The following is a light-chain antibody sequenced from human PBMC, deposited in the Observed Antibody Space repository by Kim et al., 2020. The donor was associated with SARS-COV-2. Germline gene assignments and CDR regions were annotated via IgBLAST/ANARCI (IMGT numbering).Light chain of an antibody. J-gene: IGKJ4*01. CDR3: QQYNNWPLT. V-gene: IGKV3-15*01. Sequence: VSPGESATLYSRASQSVSSNLAWYQQNPDQAPRLLIYGASTRATGIPARFSGSASGTEFNLTISSLQSEDFAVCYCQQYNNWPLTFGGGTKVDIK. CDR2: GAS. CDR1: QSVSSN.